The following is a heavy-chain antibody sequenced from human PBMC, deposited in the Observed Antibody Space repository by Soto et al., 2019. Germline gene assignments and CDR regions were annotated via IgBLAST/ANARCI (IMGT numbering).Heavy chain of an antibody. Sequence: QVQLVQSGAEMKKPGAPVKVSCKPSGYTFTSYGISWVRQAPGQGLEWLGWISAYNGNTNYAQKPQGRVTMTTDTSTSTGYMELISLRSDDTPVYYCAIDLRHMFRRCADWGQGTLVIVSS. CDR1: GYTFTSYG. D-gene: IGHD3-10*01. V-gene: IGHV1-18*01. J-gene: IGHJ4*02. CDR2: ISAYNGNT. CDR3: AIDLRHMFRRCAD.